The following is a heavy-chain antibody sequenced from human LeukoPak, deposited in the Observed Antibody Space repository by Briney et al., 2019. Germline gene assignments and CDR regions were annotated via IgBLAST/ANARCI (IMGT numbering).Heavy chain of an antibody. CDR3: AKRAYSSGWYGRYFDF. Sequence: GGSLRLSCAASGFTFSSYGMHWVRQAPGKGLEWVSTVSGGGASTYYADSVKGRFAMSRDNSKNTLYLQMNSLRVEDTAVYYCAKRAYSSGWYGRYFDFWGRGTLVSVSS. V-gene: IGHV3-23*01. D-gene: IGHD6-19*01. CDR2: VSGGGAST. J-gene: IGHJ2*01. CDR1: GFTFSSYG.